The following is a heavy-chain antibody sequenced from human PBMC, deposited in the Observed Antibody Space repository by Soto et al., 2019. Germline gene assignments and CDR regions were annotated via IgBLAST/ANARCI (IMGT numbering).Heavy chain of an antibody. CDR1: GGTFSSYA. V-gene: IGHV1-69*12. CDR3: ATQGLPNYYYSGMDV. Sequence: QVQLVQSGAEVKKPGSSVKVSCKASGGTFSSYAISWVRQAPGQGLEWMGGIIPIFGIANYAQKFQARGTITADESTSTAYMELSSLRSEDTAVYYCATQGLPNYYYSGMDVWGQGTTVTVSS. J-gene: IGHJ6*02. D-gene: IGHD5-18*01. CDR2: IIPIFGIA.